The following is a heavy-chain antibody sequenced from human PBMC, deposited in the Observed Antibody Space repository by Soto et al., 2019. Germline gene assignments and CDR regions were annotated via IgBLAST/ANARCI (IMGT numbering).Heavy chain of an antibody. Sequence: ASVKVSCKASGYTFTSYAMHWVRQAPGQRHERMGWINAGNGNTKYSQKFQGRVTITRDTSASTAYMELSSLRSEDTAVYYCARLPNYDILTGYGGIHYYYGMDVWGQGTTVTVSS. CDR3: ARLPNYDILTGYGGIHYYYGMDV. D-gene: IGHD3-9*01. V-gene: IGHV1-3*01. J-gene: IGHJ6*02. CDR2: INAGNGNT. CDR1: GYTFTSYA.